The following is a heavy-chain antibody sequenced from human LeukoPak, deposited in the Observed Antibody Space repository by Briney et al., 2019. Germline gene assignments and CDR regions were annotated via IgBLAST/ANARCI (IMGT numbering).Heavy chain of an antibody. D-gene: IGHD2-21*01. Sequence: PSETLSLTCTVSGGSISSYYWSWIRQPPGKGLEWIGYIYYRGSTNYNPSLKSRVTISVDTSKNQFSLKLSSVTAADTAVYYCVRPYCGGECQSKNNWFDPWGQGTLVTVSS. CDR2: IYYRGST. CDR3: VRPYCGGECQSKNNWFDP. J-gene: IGHJ5*02. CDR1: GGSISSYY. V-gene: IGHV4-59*08.